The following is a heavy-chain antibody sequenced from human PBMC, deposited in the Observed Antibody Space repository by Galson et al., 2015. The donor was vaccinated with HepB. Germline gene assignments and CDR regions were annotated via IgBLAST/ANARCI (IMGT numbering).Heavy chain of an antibody. CDR3: ARRMWWALDF. CDR2: ISWNDNK. CDR1: GFALSTSGVA. V-gene: IGHV2-5*01. Sequence: PALVKPTQTLTLTCTFSGFALSTSGVAMGWIRQPPGKALEWPASISWNDNKRYSPSLKSRLTITKDTSKNQVVLTMTNMDPVDTATYYCARRMWWALDFWGQGTLVTVSS. J-gene: IGHJ4*02. D-gene: IGHD2-21*01.